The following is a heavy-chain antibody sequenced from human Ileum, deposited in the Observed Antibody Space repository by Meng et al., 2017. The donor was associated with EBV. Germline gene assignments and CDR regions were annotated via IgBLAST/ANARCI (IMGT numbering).Heavy chain of an antibody. V-gene: IGHV4-4*02. CDR1: GGSISRSDW. CDR3: ASSDYYRSDY. D-gene: IGHD3-22*01. CDR2: TSHSGST. Sequence: VRLQEAGPGLVKPSATLSLTCAVSGGSISRSDWWSWVRQPPGKGLEWIGETSHSGSTNYSPSLKSRVTISLDKSKNQLSLKLNSVTAADTAGYYCASSDYYRSDYWGQGTLVTVSS. J-gene: IGHJ4*02.